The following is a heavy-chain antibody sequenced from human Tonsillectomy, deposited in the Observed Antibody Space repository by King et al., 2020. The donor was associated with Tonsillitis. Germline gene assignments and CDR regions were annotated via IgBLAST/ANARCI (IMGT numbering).Heavy chain of an antibody. D-gene: IGHD4-11*01. J-gene: IGHJ6*03. V-gene: IGHV4-59*11. Sequence: VQLQESGPGLVKPSETLSLTCTVSGGSISSHYWSWIRQPPGKGLEWIGYISDTGSTNYNPSLKSRVTISVDTSKNQFSLKLSSVTAADSAVYYCARDRRLYVTVNYYYMDVWGKGTAVTVSS. CDR3: ARDRRLYVTVNYYYMDV. CDR1: GGSISSHY. CDR2: ISDTGST.